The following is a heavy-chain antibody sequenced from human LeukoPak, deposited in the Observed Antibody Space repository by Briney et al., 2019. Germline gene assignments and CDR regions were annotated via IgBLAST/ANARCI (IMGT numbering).Heavy chain of an antibody. J-gene: IGHJ4*02. CDR1: GFTFSSYG. V-gene: IGHV3-30*18. Sequence: GGSLRLSCAASGFTFSSYGMDWARQAPGKGLEWVAVISYDGSNKYYADSVKGRFTISRDNSKNTLYLQMNSLRAEDTAVYYCAKVVSVVVTAEIYFDYWGQGTLVTVSS. CDR3: AKVVSVVVTAEIYFDY. D-gene: IGHD2-21*02. CDR2: ISYDGSNK.